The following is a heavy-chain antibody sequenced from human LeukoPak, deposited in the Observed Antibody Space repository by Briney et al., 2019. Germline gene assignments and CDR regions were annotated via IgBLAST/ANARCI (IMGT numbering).Heavy chain of an antibody. D-gene: IGHD6-6*01. CDR2: ISYDGSNK. CDR3: ARDPYSSSSGADDY. J-gene: IGHJ4*02. V-gene: IGHV3-30*19. CDR1: GFTFSSYG. Sequence: SGGSLRLSCAASGFTFSSYGMHWVRQAPGKGLEWVAVISYDGSNKYYADSVKGRFTISRDNSKNTLYLQMNSLRAEDTAVYYCARDPYSSSSGADDYWGQGTLVTVSS.